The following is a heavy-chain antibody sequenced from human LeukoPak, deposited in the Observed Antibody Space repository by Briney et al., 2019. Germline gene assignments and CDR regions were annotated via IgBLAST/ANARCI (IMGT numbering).Heavy chain of an antibody. CDR3: SKKGQSEGYGKPD. V-gene: IGHV3-23*01. CDR1: GFTFSIYD. D-gene: IGHD5-12*01. CDR2: ISRGGIS. J-gene: IGHJ4*02. Sequence: GESLKISCAASGFTFSIYDMYWIRQAPGKGLECVAVISRGGISYYADSVNGRFTVSRDISKNTMYLQMNSLRAEDTAVYYCSKKGQSEGYGKPDWGQGTLVTVSS.